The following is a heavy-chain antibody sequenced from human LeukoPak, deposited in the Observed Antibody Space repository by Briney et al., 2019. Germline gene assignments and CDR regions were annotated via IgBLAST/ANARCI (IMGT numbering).Heavy chain of an antibody. CDR2: INPHSGDT. CDR3: ARVTMIVVADGMDV. J-gene: IGHJ6*02. CDR1: GYTFPAYY. V-gene: IGHV1-2*02. Sequence: ASVKVSCKASGYTFPAYYLHWVRQAPGQGFEWMGWINPHSGDTNYAQKFRGRVTMTRDTSITTAYMELSRLRSDDTAVYYCARVTMIVVADGMDVWGQGTTVTVSS. D-gene: IGHD3-22*01.